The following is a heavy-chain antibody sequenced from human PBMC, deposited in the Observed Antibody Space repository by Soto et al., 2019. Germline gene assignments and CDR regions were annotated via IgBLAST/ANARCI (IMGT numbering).Heavy chain of an antibody. CDR3: ARKNVVVLGNYGFL. D-gene: IGHD2-15*01. CDR1: GFTFDDYT. Sequence: PGGSLRLSCAASGFTFDDYTMHWVRQAPGKGLEWVSLISWDGGSTYYADSVKGRFTISRDNSKNTLYLQMNSLRAEDTAVYYCARKNVVVLGNYGFLWGQGTLVTVSS. V-gene: IGHV3-43*01. CDR2: ISWDGGST. J-gene: IGHJ4*02.